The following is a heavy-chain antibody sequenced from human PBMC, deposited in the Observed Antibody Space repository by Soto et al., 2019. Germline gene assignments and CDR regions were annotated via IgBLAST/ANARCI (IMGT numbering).Heavy chain of an antibody. Sequence: QVQLVESGGVLFQPGRSLRLSCAASGFTFSNYAMHWVRQAPGKGLEWVAIISYDGSNKYYSDSVKGRFTISRDNSKNTLYMQMKRLRAEDTAVYYCARVSPYGSGTYYNRGMDVWGQGTTVTVSS. CDR3: ARVSPYGSGTYYNRGMDV. CDR2: ISYDGSNK. CDR1: GFTFSNYA. J-gene: IGHJ6*02. V-gene: IGHV3-30-3*01. D-gene: IGHD3-10*01.